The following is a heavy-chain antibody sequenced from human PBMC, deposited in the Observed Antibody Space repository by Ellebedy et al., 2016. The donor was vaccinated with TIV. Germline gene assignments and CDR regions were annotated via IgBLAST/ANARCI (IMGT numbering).Heavy chain of an antibody. V-gene: IGHV4-59*08. CDR3: ATGGLGGSYYFDY. CDR1: GGPINSYY. Sequence: MPSETLSLTCTVSGGPINSYYWSWIRQPPGKGLEWIGENYYSGSTNYNPSLKSRVTISVDTSKNQFSLNLRSVTAEDTAVYYCATGGLGGSYYFDYWGQGTLVTVSS. D-gene: IGHD3-10*01. CDR2: NYYSGST. J-gene: IGHJ4*02.